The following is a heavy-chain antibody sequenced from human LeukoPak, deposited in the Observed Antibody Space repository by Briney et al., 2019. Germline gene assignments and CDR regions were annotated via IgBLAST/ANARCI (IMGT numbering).Heavy chain of an antibody. CDR2: ISSSSSYI. V-gene: IGHV3-21*01. CDR1: GFTFSSYG. D-gene: IGHD3/OR15-3a*01. CDR3: ARARRTNYGMDV. Sequence: PGGSLRLSCAASGFTFSSYGMNWVRQAPGKGLEWVSSISSSSSYIYYADSVKGRFTISRDNAKNSLYLQMNSLRAEDTAVYYCARARRTNYGMDVWGQGTTVTVSS. J-gene: IGHJ6*02.